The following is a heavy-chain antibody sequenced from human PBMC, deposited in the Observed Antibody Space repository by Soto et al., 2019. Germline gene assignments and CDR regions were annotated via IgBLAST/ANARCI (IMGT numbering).Heavy chain of an antibody. Sequence: SVKVSCKASGGTFSSYAISWVRQAPGQGLEWMGGIIPIFGTANYAQKFQGRVTITADESTSTAYMELSSLRSEDTAVYYCARCARLRWYNFDYWGQGTLVTVSS. CDR3: ARCARLRWYNFDY. CDR1: GGTFSSYA. CDR2: IIPIFGTA. D-gene: IGHD4-17*01. V-gene: IGHV1-69*13. J-gene: IGHJ4*02.